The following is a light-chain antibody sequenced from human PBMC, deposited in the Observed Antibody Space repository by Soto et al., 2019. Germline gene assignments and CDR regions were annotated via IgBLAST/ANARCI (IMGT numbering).Light chain of an antibody. CDR2: GAS. CDR1: QSVSSTY. CDR3: QHNGSLVLT. J-gene: IGKJ4*02. V-gene: IGKV3-20*01. Sequence: EIVFTQSPGTLSLSRGERATLSCRDSQSVSSTYLAWYQQKPGQAPRLLSYGASSRATGMPDRFSGSVSGSDFTRTVSRLEPEDLAVYSCQHNGSLVLTFGGGTMVEIK.